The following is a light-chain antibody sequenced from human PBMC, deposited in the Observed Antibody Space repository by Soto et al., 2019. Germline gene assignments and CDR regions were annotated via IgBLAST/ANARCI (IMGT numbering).Light chain of an antibody. CDR2: DTT. CDR1: TGTVTSGHF. V-gene: IGLV7-46*01. Sequence: QAVVTQEPSLTVSPGGTVTLTCDSSTGTVTSGHFPYWFQQKSGQAPRTLIYDTTNKHSWTPARFSGSLLGGKAALTLSGAQPEDEAEYYCLLYFSGVRVFGGGTKL. J-gene: IGLJ2*01. CDR3: LLYFSGVRV.